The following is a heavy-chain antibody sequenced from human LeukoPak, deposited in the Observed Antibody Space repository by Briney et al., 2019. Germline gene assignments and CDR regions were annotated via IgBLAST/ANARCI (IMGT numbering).Heavy chain of an antibody. V-gene: IGHV3-7*01. D-gene: IGHD3-10*01. CDR3: ARGSPDYFGSGTYYPYFHGLDV. CDR2: IKEDGSDN. J-gene: IGHJ6*02. Sequence: GGSLRLSCIASGFTLSPYWMTWVRQAPGRGLEWVANIKEDGSDNYYVDSVKGRFTISRDNAKNSLFLQMNSLRADDTAVYYCARGSPDYFGSGTYYPYFHGLDVWGQGTSVTVSS. CDR1: GFTLSPYW.